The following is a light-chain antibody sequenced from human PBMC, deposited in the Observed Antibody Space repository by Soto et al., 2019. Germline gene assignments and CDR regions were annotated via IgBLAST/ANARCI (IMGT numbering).Light chain of an antibody. Sequence: DIQMTQSPSTLSASAGDRVTITCRASQSINTWLAWYQQKPGKAPKPLIFDASSLESGVPSRFSGSGAGTEFTLTISSLQPDDFATYYCQQYNSYPQTFGQGTKVDIK. CDR3: QQYNSYPQT. CDR1: QSINTW. CDR2: DAS. J-gene: IGKJ1*01. V-gene: IGKV1-5*01.